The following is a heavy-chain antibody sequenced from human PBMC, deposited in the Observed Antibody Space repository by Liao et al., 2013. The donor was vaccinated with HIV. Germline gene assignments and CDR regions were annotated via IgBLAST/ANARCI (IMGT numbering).Heavy chain of an antibody. CDR2: IYYSGST. V-gene: IGHV4-30-4*08. CDR1: GGSISSGDYY. CDR3: ARGNYASGSDYFGASDY. Sequence: QVQLQESGPGLVKPSQTLSLTCTVSGGSISSGDYYWSWIRQPPGKGLEWIGYIYYSGSTYYNPSLKSRVTIAVDTSKNQFSLKLSSVTAADTAVYYCARGNYASGSDYFGASDYWGQGTLVTVSS. D-gene: IGHD3-10*01. J-gene: IGHJ4*02.